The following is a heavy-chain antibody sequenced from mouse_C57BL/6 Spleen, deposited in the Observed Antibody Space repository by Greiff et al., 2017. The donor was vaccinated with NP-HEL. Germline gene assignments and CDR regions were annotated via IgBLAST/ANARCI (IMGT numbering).Heavy chain of an antibody. CDR2: IWRGGST. CDR3: AKNSDYSNYDYAMDY. J-gene: IGHJ4*01. V-gene: IGHV2-5*01. Sequence: VKLMESGPGLVQPSQSLSITCTVSGFSLTSYGVHWVRQSPGKGLEWLGVIWRGGSTDYNAAFMSRLSITKDNSKSQVFFKMNSLQADDTAIYYCAKNSDYSNYDYAMDYWGQGTSVTVSS. CDR1: GFSLTSYG. D-gene: IGHD2-5*01.